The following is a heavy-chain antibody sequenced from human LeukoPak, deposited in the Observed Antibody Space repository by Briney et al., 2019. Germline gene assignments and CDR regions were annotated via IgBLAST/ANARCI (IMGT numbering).Heavy chain of an antibody. Sequence: SETLSLTCAVSGGSISSGGYSWSWIRQPPGKGLEWIGYIYHSGSTYYNPSLKSRVTISVDRSKNQFSLKLSSVTAADTAVYYCAGGVFWSGYGMDVWGQGTTVTVSS. CDR2: IYHSGST. CDR1: GGSISSGGYS. CDR3: AGGVFWSGYGMDV. V-gene: IGHV4-30-2*01. J-gene: IGHJ6*02. D-gene: IGHD3-3*01.